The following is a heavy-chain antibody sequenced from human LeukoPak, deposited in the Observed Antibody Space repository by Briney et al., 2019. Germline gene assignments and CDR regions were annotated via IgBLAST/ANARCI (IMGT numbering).Heavy chain of an antibody. D-gene: IGHD3-22*01. CDR2: IYYSGST. CDR3: ARHRYDSSGYYSFDY. J-gene: IGHJ4*02. V-gene: IGHV4-59*08. Sequence: KSSETLSLTCTVSGGSISSYYWSWIRQPPGKEVEWIGYIYYSGSTNYNPSLKSRVTISVDTSKNQFSLKLSSVTAADTAVYYCARHRYDSSGYYSFDYWGQGTLVTVS. CDR1: GGSISSYY.